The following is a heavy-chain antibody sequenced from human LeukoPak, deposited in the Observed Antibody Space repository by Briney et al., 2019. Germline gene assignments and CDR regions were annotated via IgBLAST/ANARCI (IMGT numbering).Heavy chain of an antibody. J-gene: IGHJ4*02. V-gene: IGHV3-7*01. Sequence: GGSLRLSCAASGFTFSHFWMSWVRQAPGKGLEWVAYIKKTGSETYYVDSVKGRFTITRDNTRNSLFLQMYSLRAEDTAVYFCAREDGYCSGGDCYSYFNSWGQGTLVTVSS. CDR2: IKKTGSET. D-gene: IGHD2-15*01. CDR1: GFTFSHFW. CDR3: AREDGYCSGGDCYSYFNS.